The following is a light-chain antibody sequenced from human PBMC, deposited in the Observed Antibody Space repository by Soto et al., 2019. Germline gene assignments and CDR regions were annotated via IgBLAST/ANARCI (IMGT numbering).Light chain of an antibody. CDR3: QQANSFPPT. V-gene: IGKV3-11*01. Sequence: EIVLTQSPATLSLSPGERATLSCGASQSVSDYLAWYQQKPGQAPRLLIYAASSLQSGVPSRFSGSGSGTDFTLTISSLQPEDFATYYCQQANSFPPTFGQGTRLEIK. CDR2: AAS. J-gene: IGKJ5*01. CDR1: QSVSDY.